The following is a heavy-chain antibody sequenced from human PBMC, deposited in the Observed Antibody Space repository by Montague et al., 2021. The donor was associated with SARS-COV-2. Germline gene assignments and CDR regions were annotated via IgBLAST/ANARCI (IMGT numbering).Heavy chain of an antibody. CDR1: AGSISRYY. Sequence: SETLSLTCTVSAGSISRYYWSWILQPAGKGLEWVGRIYTTGSTNYNPSLKSRVTMSVDTSMNQISLELRSVTAADTAVYYCAKHYYDNSGLDYWGQGTLVTVSS. D-gene: IGHD3-22*01. CDR2: IYTTGST. J-gene: IGHJ4*02. CDR3: AKHYYDNSGLDY. V-gene: IGHV4-4*07.